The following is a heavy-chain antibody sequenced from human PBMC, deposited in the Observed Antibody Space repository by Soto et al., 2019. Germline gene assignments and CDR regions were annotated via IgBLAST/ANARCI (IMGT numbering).Heavy chain of an antibody. CDR3: ARRDGIAVAGILDY. D-gene: IGHD6-19*01. V-gene: IGHV1-3*01. J-gene: IGHJ4*02. Sequence: KFQGRIIISRETSASTVYMELSSLRSEDTAVYYCARRDGIAVAGILDYWGQGTLVTVSS.